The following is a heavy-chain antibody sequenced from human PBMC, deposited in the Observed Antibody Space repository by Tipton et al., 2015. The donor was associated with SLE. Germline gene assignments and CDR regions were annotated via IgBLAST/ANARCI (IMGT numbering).Heavy chain of an antibody. Sequence: TLSLTCAVYGGSFSGYYWSWIRQSPGKGLEWIGEINHSGSTNYNPSLKSRVTISVDTSKNQFSLKLSSVTAADTAVYYCARGRRCSGGSYYPPFDYWGQGTLVTVSS. D-gene: IGHD2-15*01. J-gene: IGHJ4*02. CDR3: ARGRRCSGGSYYPPFDY. V-gene: IGHV4-34*01. CDR2: INHSGST. CDR1: GGSFSGYY.